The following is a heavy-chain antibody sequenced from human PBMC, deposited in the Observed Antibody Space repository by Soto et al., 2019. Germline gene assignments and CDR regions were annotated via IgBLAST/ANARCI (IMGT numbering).Heavy chain of an antibody. V-gene: IGHV3-7*03. CDR1: GFTLSSYW. CDR2: ITQDGSER. CDR3: ARDGAGFDY. Sequence: EVQLVESGGGLVQPGGSLRLSCAASGFTLSSYWMGWVRQAPGKGLEWVANITQDGSERYYVDSVKGRFTISRDNAKNSLYLQMNSLRAEDTAVYYCARDGAGFDYWGQGILVTVSS. J-gene: IGHJ4*02. D-gene: IGHD3-10*01.